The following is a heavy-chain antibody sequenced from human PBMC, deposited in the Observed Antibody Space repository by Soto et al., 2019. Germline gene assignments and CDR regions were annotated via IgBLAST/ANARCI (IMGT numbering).Heavy chain of an antibody. CDR3: ARGGNGYENWPPYYYYGMDV. V-gene: IGHV3-13*01. J-gene: IGHJ6*02. CDR2: IGTAGDT. D-gene: IGHD5-12*01. Sequence: GSLRLSCAASGFTFSSYDMHWVRQATGKGLEWVSAIGTAGDTYYVDSVKGRFTISRDNAKTSLYLQMNSLRAEDTSVYFCARGGNGYENWPPYYYYGMDVWGQGTTVTVSS. CDR1: GFTFSSYD.